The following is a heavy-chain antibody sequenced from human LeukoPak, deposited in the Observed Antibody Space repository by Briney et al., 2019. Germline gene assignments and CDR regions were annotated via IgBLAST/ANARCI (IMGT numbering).Heavy chain of an antibody. D-gene: IGHD3-10*01. V-gene: IGHV3-21*01. J-gene: IGHJ4*02. CDR1: GFTFSSYS. Sequence: GSLRLSCAASGFTFSSYSMNWVRQAPGKGLEWVSSISSSSSYIYYADSVKGRFTISRDNAKNSLYLQMNSLRAEDTAVYYCARDLASLVRGVILNFDYWGQGTLVTVSS. CDR3: ARDLASLVRGVILNFDY. CDR2: ISSSSSYI.